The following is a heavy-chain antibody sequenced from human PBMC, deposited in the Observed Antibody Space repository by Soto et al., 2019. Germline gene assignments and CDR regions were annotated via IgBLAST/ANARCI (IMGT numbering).Heavy chain of an antibody. J-gene: IGHJ6*02. CDR3: TRWDGFADV. CDR1: GTTFGTFG. Sequence: GGSLRLSCEASGTTFGTFGTTWIHQTPGRGLEWVSGIDAYRDSARGRFIISRDNAKRTPHLQMNSLRDEDTAIYYCTRWDGFADVWGQGATGTV. D-gene: IGHD1-26*01. V-gene: IGHV3-20*04. CDR2: ID.